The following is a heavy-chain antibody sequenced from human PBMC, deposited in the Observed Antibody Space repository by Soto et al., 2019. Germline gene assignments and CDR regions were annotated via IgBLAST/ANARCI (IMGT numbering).Heavy chain of an antibody. J-gene: IGHJ4*02. D-gene: IGHD3-10*01. CDR1: GFTFSSYA. CDR2: ISGSGGST. V-gene: IGHV3-23*01. CDR3: AKDAYDENYYGSRIQANYFDY. Sequence: PGDSLKISCAAYGFTFSSYAMSWVRQAPGKGLEWVSAISGSGGSTYYADSVKGRFTISRDNSKNTLYLQMNSLRAEDTAVYYCAKDAYDENYYGSRIQANYFDYWGQGTLVTVSS.